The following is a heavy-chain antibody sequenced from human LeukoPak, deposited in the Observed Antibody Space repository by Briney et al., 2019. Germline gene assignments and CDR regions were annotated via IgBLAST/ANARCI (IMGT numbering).Heavy chain of an antibody. Sequence: GASVKVSCKASGGTFSSYAISWVRQAPGQGLEWMGIINPSGGSTSYAQKFQGRVTMTRDTSTSTVYMELSSLRSEDTAVYYCARDRELRPFDYWGQGTLVTVSS. CDR2: INPSGGST. CDR3: ARDRELRPFDY. D-gene: IGHD1-26*01. V-gene: IGHV1-46*01. J-gene: IGHJ4*02. CDR1: GGTFSSYA.